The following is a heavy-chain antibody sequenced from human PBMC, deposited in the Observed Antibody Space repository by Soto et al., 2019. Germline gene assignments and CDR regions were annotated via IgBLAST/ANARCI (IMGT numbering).Heavy chain of an antibody. CDR3: AREVISPATSDAFDI. J-gene: IGHJ3*02. V-gene: IGHV4-31*01. D-gene: IGHD1-26*01. CDR2: IYHTGAA. Sequence: QVQLQESGPGLVKPSQTLSVTCTVSGGSLSSDNFFWSWVRQHPETGLEWVGYIYHTGAAYYNPSLKSQLNISLITSKNRFSLSLFSVTAADTAVYYCAREVISPATSDAFDIWGQGTMVTVSS. CDR1: GGSLSSDNFF.